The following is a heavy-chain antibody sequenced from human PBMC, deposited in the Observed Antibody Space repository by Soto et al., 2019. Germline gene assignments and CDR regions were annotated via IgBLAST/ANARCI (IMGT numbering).Heavy chain of an antibody. CDR1: GFTFSSYA. J-gene: IGHJ6*03. Sequence: EVQLLESGGGLVQPGGSLRLSCAASGFTFSSYAMSWVRQAPGKGLEWVSAISGSGGSTYYADSVKGRFTISRDNSKNTLYLQMTSLRAEDTAVYYGAKENYGDYEYYYYYMDVWGKGTTVTVSS. D-gene: IGHD4-17*01. CDR2: ISGSGGST. CDR3: AKENYGDYEYYYYYMDV. V-gene: IGHV3-23*01.